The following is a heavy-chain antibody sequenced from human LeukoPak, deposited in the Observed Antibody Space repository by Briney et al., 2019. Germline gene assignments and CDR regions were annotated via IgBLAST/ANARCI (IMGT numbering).Heavy chain of an antibody. D-gene: IGHD2-8*01. CDR1: GFTVSSNY. Sequence: GGSLRLSCAASGFTVSSNYRSWGRQGAGRGLVGGSVIYSGGSTYYADSVKGRFTISRDNSKNTLYLQMNSLRAEDTAVYYCARAKGVLFAGDYWGQGTLVTVSS. J-gene: IGHJ4*02. CDR3: ARAKGVLFAGDY. V-gene: IGHV3-53*01. CDR2: IYSGGST.